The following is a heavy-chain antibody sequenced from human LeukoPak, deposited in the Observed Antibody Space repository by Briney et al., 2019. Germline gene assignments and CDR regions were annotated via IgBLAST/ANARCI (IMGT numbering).Heavy chain of an antibody. CDR2: ISPTGSTT. Sequence: GGSLRLSCIASGFSFSGHWMHWARQLPGKGLVWVSRISPTGSTTSYADSVKGRFTVSRDNAKNSLYLQMNSLRAEDTAVYYCARSMVRGANDAFDIWGQGTMVTVSS. CDR3: ARSMVRGANDAFDI. J-gene: IGHJ3*02. CDR1: GFSFSGHW. D-gene: IGHD3-10*01. V-gene: IGHV3-74*01.